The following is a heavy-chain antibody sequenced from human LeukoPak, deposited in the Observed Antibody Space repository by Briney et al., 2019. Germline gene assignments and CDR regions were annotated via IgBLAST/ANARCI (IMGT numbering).Heavy chain of an antibody. CDR3: AKYTSGWYAVDY. Sequence: PSETLSLTCTVSGGSISSSSYYWGWIRQPPGKGLEWIGSIYYSGTTYYNPSLKSRVAISVDTSKNQFSLKLSSVTAADTAVYYCAKYTSGWYAVDYWGQGTLVTVSS. D-gene: IGHD6-19*01. CDR2: IYYSGTT. J-gene: IGHJ4*02. V-gene: IGHV4-39*01. CDR1: GGSISSSSYY.